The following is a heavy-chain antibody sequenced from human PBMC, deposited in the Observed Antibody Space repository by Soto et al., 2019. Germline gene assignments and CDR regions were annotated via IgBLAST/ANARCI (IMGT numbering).Heavy chain of an antibody. J-gene: IGHJ5*02. Sequence: GGSLRLSCAASGFTFSSYSMNWVRQAPGKGLEWVSSISSSSSYIYYADSVKGRFTISRDNAKNSLYLQMNSLRAEDTAVYYCAREPVDSSSWYRNWFDPWGQGTLVTVSS. CDR3: AREPVDSSSWYRNWFDP. V-gene: IGHV3-21*01. CDR1: GFTFSSYS. CDR2: ISSSSSYI. D-gene: IGHD6-13*01.